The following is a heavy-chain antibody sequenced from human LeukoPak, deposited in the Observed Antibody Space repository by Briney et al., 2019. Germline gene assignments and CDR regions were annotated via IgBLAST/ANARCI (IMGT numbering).Heavy chain of an antibody. V-gene: IGHV3-23*01. D-gene: IGHD2-8*01. CDR2: ISGSGGST. J-gene: IGHJ4*02. CDR3: ARAQWGVYFDY. Sequence: GGFLRLSCAASGFTFSSYAMSWVRQAPGKGLEWVSAISGSGGSTYYADSVKGRFTISRDNSKNTLYLQMNSLRAEDTAVYYCARAQWGVYFDYWGQGTLVTVSS. CDR1: GFTFSSYA.